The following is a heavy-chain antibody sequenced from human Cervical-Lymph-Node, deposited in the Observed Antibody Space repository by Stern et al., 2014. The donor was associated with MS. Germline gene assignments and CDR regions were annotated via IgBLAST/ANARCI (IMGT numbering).Heavy chain of an antibody. V-gene: IGHV5-51*01. CDR1: GYNFDTYW. CDR2: IYPGDSDS. D-gene: IGHD3-16*01. Sequence: EEQLVESGAEVKNPGESLRISCKGSGYNFDTYWIGWVRPMPGKGMEWMGIIYPGDSDSRYSPSFQGQVTISADKSIDTAYLQWSSLKASDTAMYYCAREGARSLDVWGQGTTVTVSS. J-gene: IGHJ6*02. CDR3: AREGARSLDV.